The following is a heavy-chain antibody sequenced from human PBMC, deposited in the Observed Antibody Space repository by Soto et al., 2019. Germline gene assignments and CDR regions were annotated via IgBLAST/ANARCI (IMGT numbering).Heavy chain of an antibody. CDR2: IYYSGST. CDR1: GGSISSSSYY. CDR3: ATSLGVATIGY. Sequence: QLQLQESGPGLVKPSETLSLTCTVSGGSISSSSYYWGWIRQPPGKGLEWIGSIYYSGSTYYNPSLKSRVTISVDTSKNQFSLKLSSVTAADTAVYYCATSLGVATIGYWGQGTLVTVSS. V-gene: IGHV4-39*01. D-gene: IGHD5-12*01. J-gene: IGHJ4*02.